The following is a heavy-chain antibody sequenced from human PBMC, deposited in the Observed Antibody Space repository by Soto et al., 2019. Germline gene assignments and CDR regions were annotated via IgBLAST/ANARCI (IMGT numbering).Heavy chain of an antibody. CDR1: GFNVSAYT. CDR3: ARWAQPLFDH. J-gene: IGHJ4*02. Sequence: QVKLVESGGGVVQPGRSLRLSCAASGFNVSAYTMHWVRQAPGKGLEWVAVISSDGNHKYYTDSVKGRFTISRDTSTNTLYLQMNSLRAEDTAVYYCARWAQPLFDHWGQGTLVTVSS. CDR2: ISSDGNHK. V-gene: IGHV3-30-3*01.